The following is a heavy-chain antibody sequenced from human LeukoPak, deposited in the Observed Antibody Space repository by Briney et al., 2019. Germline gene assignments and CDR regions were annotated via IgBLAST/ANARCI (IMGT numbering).Heavy chain of an antibody. D-gene: IGHD3-22*01. CDR1: GGSISSGSYY. CDR3: ARDRNYYDSSGYRYDSFDI. CDR2: IYTSGST. J-gene: IGHJ3*02. V-gene: IGHV4-61*02. Sequence: SQTLSLTCTVSGGSISSGSYYWSWFRQPAEKGLEWIGRIYTSGSTYYNPSLKSRVTISVDTSKNQSSLKLSSVTAADTAVYYCARDRNYYDSSGYRYDSFDIWGQGTMVTVSS.